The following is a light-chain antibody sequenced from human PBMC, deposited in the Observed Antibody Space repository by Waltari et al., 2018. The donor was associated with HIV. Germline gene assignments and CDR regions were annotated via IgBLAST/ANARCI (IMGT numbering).Light chain of an antibody. CDR1: SSNIGSNT. CDR2: SLE. CDR3: AAWDDSLNAYV. V-gene: IGLV1-44*01. Sequence: QSVLTQTPSASGTPGQRVIVSCSGSSSNIGSNTVNWYQQLPGAAPRLLIHSLEQRPSGVPDRCSGSKSGASASLAISGLQSEDEADYYCAAWDDSLNAYVFGGGTKVTVL. J-gene: IGLJ1*01.